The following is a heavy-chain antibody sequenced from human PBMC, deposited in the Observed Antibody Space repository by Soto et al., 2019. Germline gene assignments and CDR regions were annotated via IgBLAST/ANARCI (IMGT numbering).Heavy chain of an antibody. CDR3: ARVGGSGATTIDY. CDR1: GGSISSGDYY. D-gene: IGHD3-10*01. V-gene: IGHV4-30-4*01. J-gene: IGHJ4*02. CDR2: IYYSGST. Sequence: TSETLSLTCTVSGGSISSGDYYWSWIRQPPGKGLEWIGYIYYSGSTYYNPSLKSRVTISVDTSRNQFSLKLSSVTAADTAVYYCARVGGSGATTIDYWGQGTLVTVSS.